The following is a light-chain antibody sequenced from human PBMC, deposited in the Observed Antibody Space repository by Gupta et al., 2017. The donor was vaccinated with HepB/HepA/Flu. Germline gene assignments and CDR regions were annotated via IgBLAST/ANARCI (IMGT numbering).Light chain of an antibody. J-gene: IGKJ4*01. Sequence: DIQMTQSPSSLAASVGDRVTITCQASQDSQQYLNWYQQKPGKAPKILMSRTSTLQPGVPLRFSGSGSETDFTFTISSLQPEEIATYYCQQNHHLPLTFGGGTKVEI. CDR2: RTS. CDR1: QDSQQY. V-gene: IGKV1-33*01. CDR3: QQNHHLPLT.